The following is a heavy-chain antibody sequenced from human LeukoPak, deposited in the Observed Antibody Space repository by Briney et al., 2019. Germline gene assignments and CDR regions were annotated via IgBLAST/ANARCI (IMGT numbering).Heavy chain of an antibody. CDR3: AREPYYAAGSYYPI. CDR2: IWYDGSNE. J-gene: IGHJ3*02. V-gene: IGHV3-33*01. D-gene: IGHD3-10*01. Sequence: GGSLRLSCAASGFTFSSFGMHWVRQAPGRGLEWVAVIWYDGSNENYADSVKGRFTISRDNSKNTLYLQMNSLRAEDTAVYYCAREPYYAAGSYYPIWGQGTMVTVSS. CDR1: GFTFSSFG.